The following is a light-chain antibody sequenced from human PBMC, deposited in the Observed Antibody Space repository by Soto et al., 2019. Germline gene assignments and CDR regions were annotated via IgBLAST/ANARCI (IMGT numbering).Light chain of an antibody. V-gene: IGKV1-39*01. Sequence: IQLSQSPSSLSASVGDRVTITCRASQGISTLLAWYQQKPGKAPKVLIYESSLLQSGVPSRFSGSGSGTDFTLTISSLQPEDFATYYCQQSYSTLSITFGQETRLENK. CDR3: QQSYSTLSIT. CDR1: QGISTL. CDR2: ESS. J-gene: IGKJ5*01.